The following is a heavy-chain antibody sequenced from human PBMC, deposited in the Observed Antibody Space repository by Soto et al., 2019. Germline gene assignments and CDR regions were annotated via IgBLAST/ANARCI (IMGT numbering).Heavy chain of an antibody. J-gene: IGHJ4*02. CDR2: IYYSGST. Sequence: SETLSLTCTVSGGSISGSSYYWGWIGQPPGKGLGWIGSIYYSGSTYYNPSLKSRVTISVDTSKNQFSLKLSSVTAADTAVYYCARREYYDSSGYQRGFDYWGQGTLVTVSS. V-gene: IGHV4-39*01. CDR3: ARREYYDSSGYQRGFDY. CDR1: GGSISGSSYY. D-gene: IGHD3-22*01.